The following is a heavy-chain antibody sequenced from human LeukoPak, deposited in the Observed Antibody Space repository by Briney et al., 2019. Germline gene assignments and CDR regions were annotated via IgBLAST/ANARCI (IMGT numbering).Heavy chain of an antibody. CDR3: AREDSGGAAAGTVDY. CDR2: ISYDGSNK. CDR1: GFSFSSYA. Sequence: PGRSLRLSCAASGFSFSSYAMQWVRQAPGKGLEWVAVISYDGSNKYYADSVKGRFTISRDNSGNTLYLQMNSLRAEDTAVYYCAREDSGGAAAGTVDYWGQGTLVTVSS. V-gene: IGHV3-30*04. J-gene: IGHJ4*02. D-gene: IGHD6-13*01.